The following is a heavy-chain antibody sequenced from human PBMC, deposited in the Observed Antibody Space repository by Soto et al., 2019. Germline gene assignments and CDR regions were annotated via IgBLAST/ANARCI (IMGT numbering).Heavy chain of an antibody. V-gene: IGHV1-69*13. CDR2: IIPIFGTA. CDR3: ASRYCSGGSCYSNGMDV. CDR1: GGTFSSYA. D-gene: IGHD2-15*01. J-gene: IGHJ6*02. Sequence: GASLKVSCKASGGTFSSYAISWVRQAPGQGLEWMGGIIPIFGTASYAQKFQGRVTITADESTSTAYMELSSLRSEDTAVYYCASRYCSGGSCYSNGMDVWGQGTTVTVSS.